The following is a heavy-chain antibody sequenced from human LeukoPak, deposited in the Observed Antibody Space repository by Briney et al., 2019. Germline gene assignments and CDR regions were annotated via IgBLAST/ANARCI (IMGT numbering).Heavy chain of an antibody. Sequence: GGSLRLSCAASGFTFSNYWMSWVRQAPGKGLEWVANIKQDGSERYYVDSVKGRFTISRDNAKNSLYLQMNSLRAEDTAVYYCASTTDSSGYYNYWGQGTPVTVSS. J-gene: IGHJ4*02. V-gene: IGHV3-7*01. D-gene: IGHD3-22*01. CDR2: IKQDGSER. CDR3: ASTTDSSGYYNY. CDR1: GFTFSNYW.